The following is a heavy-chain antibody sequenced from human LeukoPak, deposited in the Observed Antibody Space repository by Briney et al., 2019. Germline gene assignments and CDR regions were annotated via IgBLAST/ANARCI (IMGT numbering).Heavy chain of an antibody. CDR3: ARGGAGYYDGSGYYFVY. D-gene: IGHD3-22*01. Sequence: ASVKVSCKASGYTFTSYDINWVRQATGQGLEWMGWMNPNSGNTGYTQKFQGRVTMTRNTSISTAYMELSSLRSEDTAVYCCARGGAGYYDGSGYYFVYWGQGTLVTVSS. J-gene: IGHJ4*02. CDR2: MNPNSGNT. V-gene: IGHV1-8*01. CDR1: GYTFTSYD.